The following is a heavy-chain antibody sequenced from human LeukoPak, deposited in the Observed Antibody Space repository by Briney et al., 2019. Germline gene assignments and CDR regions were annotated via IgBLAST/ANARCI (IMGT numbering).Heavy chain of an antibody. D-gene: IGHD5-12*01. CDR3: ARRGYSGYDFYY. V-gene: IGHV4-39*07. J-gene: IGHJ4*02. CDR2: IYYSGST. Sequence: SETLSLTCTVSGGSISYSTYYWGWIRQPPGKGLESIGVIYYSGSTYYNPSLKSRVTISVDTSKNQFSLNLSSVTAADTAVYYCARRGYSGYDFYYWGQGTLVTVSS. CDR1: GGSISYSTYY.